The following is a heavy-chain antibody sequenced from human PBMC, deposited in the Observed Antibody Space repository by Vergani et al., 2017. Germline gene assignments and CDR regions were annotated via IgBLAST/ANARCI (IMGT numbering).Heavy chain of an antibody. J-gene: IGHJ6*03. Sequence: EVQLLESGGGLVQPGGSLRLSCAASGFTFSSYALSWVRQAPGKGLEWVSALSLSGGTTYYADSVKGRFTIPRDNSKNTLFLEMNSLRSEDTAVYYCARRGITAAGTLYYYMDVWGKGTTVTVSS. V-gene: IGHV3-23*01. CDR2: LSLSGGTT. D-gene: IGHD6-13*01. CDR1: GFTFSSYA. CDR3: ARRGITAAGTLYYYMDV.